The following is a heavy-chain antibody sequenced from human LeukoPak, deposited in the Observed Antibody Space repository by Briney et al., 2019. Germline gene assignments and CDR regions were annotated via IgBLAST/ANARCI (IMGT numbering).Heavy chain of an antibody. J-gene: IGHJ4*02. CDR1: GFTFSSYS. CDR2: ISSSSSTI. CDR3: ARDTGAATFDY. Sequence: GGSLRLSCAASGFTFSSYSMNWVRQAPGKGLEWVSCISSSSSTIYYADSVKGRFTISRDNAKNSLYLQMNSLRAEDTAVYYRARDTGAATFDYWGQGTLVTVSS. V-gene: IGHV3-48*04. D-gene: IGHD2-15*01.